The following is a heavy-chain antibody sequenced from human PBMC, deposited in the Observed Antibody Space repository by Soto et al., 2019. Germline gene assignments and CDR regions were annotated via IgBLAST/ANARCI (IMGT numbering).Heavy chain of an antibody. V-gene: IGHV2-5*01. Sequence: VSGPTLVNPTQTLTLTCSFSGFSLTTSGGGVGWIRQPPGKALEWLAHIYWSGDEHYSPSLKSRLSINKDTSKNQVVLTVTNMDPVDTATYDCARGLEARPVFGFDIWGQGTMVTVSS. CDR3: ARGLEARPVFGFDI. CDR1: GFSLTTSGGG. CDR2: IYWSGDE. D-gene: IGHD3-16*01. J-gene: IGHJ3*02.